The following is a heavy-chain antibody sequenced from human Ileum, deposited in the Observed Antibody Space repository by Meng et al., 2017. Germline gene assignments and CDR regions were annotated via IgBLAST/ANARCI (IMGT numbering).Heavy chain of an antibody. CDR3: ARDSVDSSGYFRFDY. V-gene: IGHV3-53*01. CDR1: GFTVSSNY. J-gene: IGHJ4*02. Sequence: GESLKISCAASGFTVSSNYMSWVRQAPGKGLEWVSVIYSGGSTYYADSVKGRFTISRDNSKNTLYLQMNSLRAEDTAVYYCARDSVDSSGYFRFDYWGQGNLVNGAS. CDR2: IYSGGST. D-gene: IGHD3-22*01.